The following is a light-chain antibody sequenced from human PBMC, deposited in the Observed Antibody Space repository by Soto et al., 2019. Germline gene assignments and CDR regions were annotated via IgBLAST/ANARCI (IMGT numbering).Light chain of an antibody. CDR3: QQYKRSWT. V-gene: IGKV1-5*03. J-gene: IGKJ1*01. CDR1: QIIDTW. CDR2: KVS. Sequence: DIQMTQSPSTLSASVGDRVTITCRASQIIDTWLAWYQQKPGKAPKVLISKVSNLESGVPSRFSGSGSGTEFTLTIIRLQPDDVATYYCQQYKRSWTFGQGTKVEI.